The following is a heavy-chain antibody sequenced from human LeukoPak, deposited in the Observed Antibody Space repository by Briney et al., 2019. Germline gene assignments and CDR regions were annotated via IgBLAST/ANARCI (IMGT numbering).Heavy chain of an antibody. V-gene: IGHV4-31*03. Sequence: SETLSLTCTVSGGSISSGGYYWSWIRQHPGKGLEWIGYIYYSGSTYYNPSLKSRVTISVDTSKNQFSLKLSSVTAADTAVYYCARVGRGASRGRADYWGQGTLVTVSS. CDR1: GGSISSGGYY. CDR2: IYYSGST. J-gene: IGHJ4*02. D-gene: IGHD1-26*01. CDR3: ARVGRGASRGRADY.